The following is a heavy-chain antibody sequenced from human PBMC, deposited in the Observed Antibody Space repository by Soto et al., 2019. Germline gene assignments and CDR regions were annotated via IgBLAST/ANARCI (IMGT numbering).Heavy chain of an antibody. Sequence: WETLSLTCTVSGGSISTYYWSWIRQPAGKGLEWIGHIYTSGSTNYNPSLKSRVTMSVDTSNQFSLKLSSVTAADTAVYYCARGPGYCSGGTCTRVYGMDVWGQGTTVTVSS. CDR3: ARGPGYCSGGTCTRVYGMDV. V-gene: IGHV4-4*07. J-gene: IGHJ6*02. D-gene: IGHD2-15*01. CDR2: IYTSGST. CDR1: GGSISTYY.